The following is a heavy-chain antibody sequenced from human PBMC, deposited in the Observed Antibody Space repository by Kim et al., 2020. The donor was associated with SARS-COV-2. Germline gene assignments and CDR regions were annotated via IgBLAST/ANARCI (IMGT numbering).Heavy chain of an antibody. Sequence: SETLSLTCTVSGYSISDGYYWGWIRQPPGKGLEWIGSMYYGGKTYYKPSLQSRVTISVDTSKNQFSLRLNSLTAADTAVYYCARGHNGWYFNFDYWGHGTLVTVSS. CDR2: MYYGGKT. V-gene: IGHV4-38-2*02. CDR3: ARGHNGWYFNFDY. D-gene: IGHD6-19*01. J-gene: IGHJ4*01. CDR1: GYSISDGYY.